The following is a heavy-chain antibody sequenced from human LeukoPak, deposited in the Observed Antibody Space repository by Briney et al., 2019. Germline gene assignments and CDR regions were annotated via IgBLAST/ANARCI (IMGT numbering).Heavy chain of an antibody. Sequence: GASVKVSCKASGGTFSSYAISWVRQAPGQGLEWMGGIIPIFGTANYAQKFQGRVTITADESTSTAYMELCSLRSEDTAVYYCARLLKKGHYGSADYWGQGTLVTVSS. CDR3: ARLLKKGHYGSADY. V-gene: IGHV1-69*13. CDR2: IIPIFGTA. J-gene: IGHJ4*02. D-gene: IGHD3-10*01. CDR1: GGTFSSYA.